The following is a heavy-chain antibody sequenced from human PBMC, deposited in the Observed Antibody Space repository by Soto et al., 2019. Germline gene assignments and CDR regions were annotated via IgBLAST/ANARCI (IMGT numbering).Heavy chain of an antibody. CDR2: IYYSGST. CDR1: GGSISSSSYY. D-gene: IGHD4-17*01. V-gene: IGHV4-39*01. CDR3: ARLDGDPPIYWYYGMDV. Sequence: QLQLQESGPGLVKPSETLSLTCTVSGGSISSSSYYWGWIRQPPGKGLEWIGSIYYSGSTYYNPSLKSRVTISVDTSKNQFSLKLSSVTAADTAVYYCARLDGDPPIYWYYGMDVWGQGTTVTVSS. J-gene: IGHJ6*02.